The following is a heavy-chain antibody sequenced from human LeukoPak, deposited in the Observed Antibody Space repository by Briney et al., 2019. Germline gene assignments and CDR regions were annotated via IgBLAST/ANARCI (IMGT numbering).Heavy chain of an antibody. CDR1: GFTFSTYS. CDR2: ISSSSSFI. V-gene: IGHV3-21*01. J-gene: IGHJ3*02. Sequence: GGSLRLSCAASGFTFSTYSMNWVRQAPGKGLEWVSSISSSSSFIYYADSVKGRFTISRDNAKNSVYLQMNSLRAEDTAVYYCARDSPLSFDIWGQGTMVTVSS. CDR3: ARDSPLSFDI.